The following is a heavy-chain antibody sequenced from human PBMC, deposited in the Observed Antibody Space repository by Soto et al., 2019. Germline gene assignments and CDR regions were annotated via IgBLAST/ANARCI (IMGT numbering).Heavy chain of an antibody. CDR2: INAGNGNT. V-gene: IGHV1-3*01. Sequence: ASVKVSCKASGYTFTSYAMHWVRQAPGQRLEWMGWINAGNGNTKYSQKFQGRVTITRDTSASTAYMELSSLRSEDTAVYYCAREDTEIPAAAGPIDYWGQGTLVTVSS. CDR1: GYTFTSYA. J-gene: IGHJ4*02. CDR3: AREDTEIPAAAGPIDY. D-gene: IGHD2-2*01.